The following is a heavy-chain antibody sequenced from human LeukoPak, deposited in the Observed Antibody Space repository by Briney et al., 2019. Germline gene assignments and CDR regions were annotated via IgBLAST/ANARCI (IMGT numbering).Heavy chain of an antibody. V-gene: IGHV5-51*01. CDR2: IYSGDSDP. J-gene: IGHJ3*02. CDR3: ARPTPTSHAFDI. Sequence: EALMIYFQGSGYSFTSYLIGWVPQIPGKGLEWMGIIYSGDSDPRHSPSFKGQVTISADKSISTAYLQWSSLKASDTAMYYCARPTPTSHAFDIWGQGTMVTVSS. CDR1: GYSFTSYL.